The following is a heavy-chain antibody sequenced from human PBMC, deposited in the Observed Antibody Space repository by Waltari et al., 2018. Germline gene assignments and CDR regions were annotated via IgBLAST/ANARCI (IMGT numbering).Heavy chain of an antibody. V-gene: IGHV1-69-2*01. CDR1: GYTFTDSY. CDR3: ARGGNWTRHDAFDI. CDR2: VDPEDGET. D-gene: IGHD1-20*01. J-gene: IGHJ3*02. Sequence: EVQLVQSGAEVKKPGATVKISCKVSGYTFTDSYMHWVQQAPGKGLEWMGLVDPEDGETIYAEKFQGRVTITAEKSTSTAYMELSSLRSEDTAVYYCARGGNWTRHDAFDIWGQGTMVTVSS.